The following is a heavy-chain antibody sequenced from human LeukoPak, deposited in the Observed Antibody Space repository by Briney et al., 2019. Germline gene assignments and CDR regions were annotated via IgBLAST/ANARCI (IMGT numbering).Heavy chain of an antibody. Sequence: PGGSLRLSCAASGFTFSSYAMSWVRQAPGKGLEWVSVMSGSGNSTFYADSVKGRFTISRDNSKNTLYLQMNSLRVEDTAIYYCAKDQEYRYNAARGFFDYWGQGTLVTVSS. CDR3: AKDQEYRYNAARGFFDY. CDR2: MSGSGNST. J-gene: IGHJ4*02. D-gene: IGHD5-18*01. V-gene: IGHV3-23*01. CDR1: GFTFSSYA.